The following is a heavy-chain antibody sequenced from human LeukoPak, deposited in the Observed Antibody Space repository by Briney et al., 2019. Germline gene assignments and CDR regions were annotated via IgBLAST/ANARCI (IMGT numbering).Heavy chain of an antibody. CDR2: IWYGGSNK. D-gene: IGHD6-19*01. V-gene: IGHV3-33*08. Sequence: PGGSLRLSCAASGFTFSSYGMHWVRQAPGKGLEWVAVIWYGGSNKYYADSVKGRFTISRDNSKNTLYLQMNSLRAEDTAVYYCASGGGWVFFNWGQGTLVTVSS. CDR3: ASGGGWVFFN. J-gene: IGHJ4*02. CDR1: GFTFSSYG.